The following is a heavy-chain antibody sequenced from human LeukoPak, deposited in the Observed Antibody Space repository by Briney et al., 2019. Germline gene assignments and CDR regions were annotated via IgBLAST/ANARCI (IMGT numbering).Heavy chain of an antibody. CDR1: GFTFSSYG. Sequence: GRSLRLSCAAPGFTFSSYGMHWVRQAPGKGLEWVAVISYDGSNKYYADSVKGRFTISRDNSKNTLYLQMNSLRAEDTAVYYCAKSWGVRGPNWFDPWGQGTLVTVSS. J-gene: IGHJ5*02. D-gene: IGHD3-10*01. CDR2: ISYDGSNK. V-gene: IGHV3-30*18. CDR3: AKSWGVRGPNWFDP.